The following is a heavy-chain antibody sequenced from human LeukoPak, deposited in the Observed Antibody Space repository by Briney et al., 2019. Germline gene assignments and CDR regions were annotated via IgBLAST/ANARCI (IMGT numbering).Heavy chain of an antibody. V-gene: IGHV3-21*01. CDR2: ISSSSSYI. Sequence: PGGSLRLSCAASGFTFSSYSMNWVRQAPGKGLEWVSSISSSSSYIYYADSVKGRFTISRDNAKNSLYLQMNSLRAEDTAVYYCAGSTGYSSGCLDYWGQGTLVTVSS. D-gene: IGHD6-19*01. CDR1: GFTFSSYS. J-gene: IGHJ4*02. CDR3: AGSTGYSSGCLDY.